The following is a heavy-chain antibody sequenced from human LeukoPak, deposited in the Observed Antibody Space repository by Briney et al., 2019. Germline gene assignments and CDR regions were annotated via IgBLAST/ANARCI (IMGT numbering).Heavy chain of an antibody. CDR2: ISGSGGST. Sequence: PGGSLRLSCAASGFTFSSYAMSWVRQAPGKGLEWVSAISGSGGSTYYADSVKGRFTISRDNSKNTLYLQMNSPRAEDTAVYYCAKSFQIGDAFDIWGQGTMVTVSS. CDR1: GFTFSSYA. J-gene: IGHJ3*02. D-gene: IGHD3-22*01. V-gene: IGHV3-23*01. CDR3: AKSFQIGDAFDI.